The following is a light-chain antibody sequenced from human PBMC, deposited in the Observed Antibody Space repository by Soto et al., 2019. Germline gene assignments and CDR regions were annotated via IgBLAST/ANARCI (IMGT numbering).Light chain of an antibody. V-gene: IGKV4-1*01. CDR3: QQYYNPPLT. CDR2: WAS. J-gene: IGKJ4*01. CDR1: QSVLYSSNNKNY. Sequence: DIVMTQFPDSLAVSLGERATINCKSSQSVLYSSNNKNYLAWYQQRPGQPPKLLIYWASTRESGVPDRFSGSGSGTDFTLTISSLQAEDVAVYFCQQYYNPPLTIGGGTKVEI.